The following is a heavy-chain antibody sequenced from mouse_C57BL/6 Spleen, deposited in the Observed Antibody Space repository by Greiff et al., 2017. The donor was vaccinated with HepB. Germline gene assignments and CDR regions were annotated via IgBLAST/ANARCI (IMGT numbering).Heavy chain of an antibody. CDR2: IDPSDSET. V-gene: IGHV1-52*01. CDR3: ARRVYSNSYAMDY. CDR1: GYTFTSYW. Sequence: QVQLQQPGAELVRPGSSVKLSCKASGYTFTSYWMHWVKQRPIQGLEWIGNIDPSDSETHYNQKFKDKATLTVDKSSSTAYMQLSSLTSEDSAVYYCARRVYSNSYAMDYWGQGTSVTVSS. J-gene: IGHJ4*01. D-gene: IGHD2-5*01.